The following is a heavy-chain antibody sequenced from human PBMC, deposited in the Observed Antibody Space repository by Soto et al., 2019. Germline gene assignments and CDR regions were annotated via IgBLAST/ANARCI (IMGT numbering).Heavy chain of an antibody. Sequence: SVKVSCKASGGTFSSYAISWVRQAPGQGLEWMGGIIPIFGTANYAQKFQGRVTITADESTSTAYMELSSLRSEDTAVYYCARAGYSGDSTFDYGGQGTLVTVSS. CDR3: ARAGYSGDSTFDY. V-gene: IGHV1-69*13. D-gene: IGHD5-12*01. J-gene: IGHJ4*02. CDR2: IIPIFGTA. CDR1: GGTFSSYA.